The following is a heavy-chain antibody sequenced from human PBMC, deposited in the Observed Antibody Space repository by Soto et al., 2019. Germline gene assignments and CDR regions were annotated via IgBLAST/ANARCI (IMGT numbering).Heavy chain of an antibody. CDR2: ISTTGSDK. CDR1: GFTFSSHS. V-gene: IGHV3-21*01. J-gene: IGHJ4*02. Sequence: GGSLRLSCADSGFTFSSHSMNWVRLAPRKGLEWVSSISTTGSDKSYSDSVNVRFTISRDNAKNSLYLQMTSLRVDDTAVYYCARGYDIVDVAVTIRVPYFDYWGQGTLVTVSS. D-gene: IGHD2-21*01. CDR3: ARGYDIVDVAVTIRVPYFDY.